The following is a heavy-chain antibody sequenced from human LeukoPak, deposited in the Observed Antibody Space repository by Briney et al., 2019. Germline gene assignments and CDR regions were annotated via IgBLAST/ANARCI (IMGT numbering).Heavy chain of an antibody. V-gene: IGHV4-34*01. CDR1: GGSFSGYY. CDR2: INHSGST. CDR3: ARDGDSGSYYTDY. D-gene: IGHD1-26*01. Sequence: PSETLSLTCAVYGGSFSGYYWSWIRQPPGKGLEWIGEINHSGSTNYNPSLKSRVTISVDTSKNQFSLKLSSVTAADTAVYYCARDGDSGSYYTDYWGQGTLVTVSS. J-gene: IGHJ4*02.